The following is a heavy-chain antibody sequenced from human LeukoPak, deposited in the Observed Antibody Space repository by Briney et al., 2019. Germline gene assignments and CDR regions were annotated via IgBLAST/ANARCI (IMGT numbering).Heavy chain of an antibody. J-gene: IGHJ1*01. V-gene: IGHV4-59*01. D-gene: IGHD6-19*01. CDR2: IYYSGST. CDR3: ARDGSSGWYPEYFQH. Sequence: SETLSLTCTVSGGSISSYYWSWIRQPPGKGLEWIGYIYYSGSTNYNPSLKSRVTISVDTFKNQFSLKLSSVTAADTAVYYCARDGSSGWYPEYFQHWGQGTLVTVSS. CDR1: GGSISSYY.